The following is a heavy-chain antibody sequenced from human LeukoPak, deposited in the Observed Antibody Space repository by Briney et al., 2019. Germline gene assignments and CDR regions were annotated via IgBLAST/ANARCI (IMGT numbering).Heavy chain of an antibody. CDR1: GGSISNNW. J-gene: IGHJ4*02. Sequence: SETLSLTCAVSGGSISNNWWTWVRQPPGKGLEWIGEINHSGSTNYNPSLKSRVTISVDTSKNQFPLKLSSVTAADTAVYYCARHSGSYFNFDYWGQGTLVTVSS. CDR3: ARHSGSYFNFDY. V-gene: IGHV4-4*02. CDR2: INHSGST. D-gene: IGHD1-26*01.